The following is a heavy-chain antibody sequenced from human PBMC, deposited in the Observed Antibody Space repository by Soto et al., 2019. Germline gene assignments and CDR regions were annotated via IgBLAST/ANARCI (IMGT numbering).Heavy chain of an antibody. CDR2: IQYNGYS. V-gene: IGHV4-59*08. CDR1: GGSITNYY. D-gene: IGHD3-10*01. CDR3: GRHGFGSLHGLVDV. Sequence: QVQLQESGPGLVKPSETLSLTCTVSGGSITNYYCSWFRQPPGKGLEWIGYIQYNGYSAYNLSLKGXVXXSMDTSKTQSSLMLESVTATDTAVYYWGRHGFGSLHGLVDVWGQGTTVIVSS. J-gene: IGHJ6*02.